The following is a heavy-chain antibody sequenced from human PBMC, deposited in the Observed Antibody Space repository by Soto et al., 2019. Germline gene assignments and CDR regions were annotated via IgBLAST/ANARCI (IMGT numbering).Heavy chain of an antibody. CDR1: GGSVSGYH. CDR3: ARDQLEGNCFDS. CDR2: INNNGNT. D-gene: IGHD1-1*01. J-gene: IGHJ5*01. Sequence: PSETLSLTCNVSGGSVSGYHWSWIRQPPGKGLEWIGYINNNGNTDYNPSLESRVTISVDKSKNQFSLKLTSVTAADTAVYYCARDQLEGNCFDSWGQGIRVTVSS. V-gene: IGHV4-59*02.